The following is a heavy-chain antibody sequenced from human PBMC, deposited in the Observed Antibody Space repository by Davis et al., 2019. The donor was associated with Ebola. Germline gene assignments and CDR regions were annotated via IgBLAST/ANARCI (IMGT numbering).Heavy chain of an antibody. CDR1: GFTLSSYS. CDR3: AGRRGAVAGTGFDY. J-gene: IGHJ4*02. Sequence: GESLKISCVASGFTLSSYSMNWVRQAPGKGLEWVSYISTGSETIYYADSVRGRFAISRDNSMNTLFLQMNSLRVEDTALYYCAGRRGAVAGTGFDYWGQGTLVTVSS. D-gene: IGHD6-19*01. CDR2: ISTGSETI. V-gene: IGHV3-48*01.